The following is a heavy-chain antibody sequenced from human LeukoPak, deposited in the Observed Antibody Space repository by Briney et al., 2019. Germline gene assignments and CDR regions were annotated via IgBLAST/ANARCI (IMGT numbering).Heavy chain of an antibody. Sequence: GGSLRLSCAASGFTFSDYYMSWLRQAPGKGLEWVSYISYSGSTIYYADSVKGRFTISRDNAKNSRYLQMNSLRAEDTAVYYCARGWNAGGMDVWGQGTTVTVSS. CDR3: ARGWNAGGMDV. CDR1: GFTFSDYY. CDR2: ISYSGSTI. J-gene: IGHJ6*02. V-gene: IGHV3-11*01. D-gene: IGHD1-1*01.